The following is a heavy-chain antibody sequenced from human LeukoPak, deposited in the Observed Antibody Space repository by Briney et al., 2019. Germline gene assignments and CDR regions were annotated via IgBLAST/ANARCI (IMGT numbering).Heavy chain of an antibody. J-gene: IGHJ4*02. CDR1: GLTFSSYA. Sequence: PGGSLRLSCAASGLTFSSYAMSWVRQAPGKGLEWVSAISGSGGSTYYADSVKGRFTISRDNAKNSLYLQMNSLRAEDTAVYYCARDPGTTVTTTGDHYWGQGTLVTVSS. D-gene: IGHD4-17*01. CDR3: ARDPGTTVTTTGDHY. V-gene: IGHV3-23*01. CDR2: ISGSGGST.